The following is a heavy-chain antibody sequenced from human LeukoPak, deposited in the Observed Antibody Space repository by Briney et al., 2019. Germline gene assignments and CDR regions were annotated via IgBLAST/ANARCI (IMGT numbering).Heavy chain of an antibody. CDR1: GFSVSSKY. CDR2: LYSGGTT. Sequence: GGSLRLSCAASGFSVSSKYMSWVRQAPGKGLDWVSVLYSGGTTYYADSVKGRFTISRDNSKDTLYLQMSSVRVDDTAVYYCARDRGRYYDSRGFYWGYYFDSWGQGILVTVST. CDR3: ARDRGRYYDSRGFYWGYYFDS. D-gene: IGHD3-22*01. V-gene: IGHV3-53*01. J-gene: IGHJ4*02.